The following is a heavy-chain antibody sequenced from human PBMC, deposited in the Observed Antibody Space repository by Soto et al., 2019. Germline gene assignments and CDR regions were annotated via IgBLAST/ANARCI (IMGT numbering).Heavy chain of an antibody. CDR2: ISYDGSNK. D-gene: IGHD6-6*01. J-gene: IGHJ5*02. CDR3: AKDPYSSSSPDWFDP. Sequence: QVQLVESGGGVVQPGRSLRLSCAASGFTFSSYGMHWVRQAPGKGLEWVALISYDGSNKYYADSVKGRFTISRDNSKNTLYLQMNSLRAEDTAVYYCAKDPYSSSSPDWFDPWGQGTLVTVSS. V-gene: IGHV3-30*18. CDR1: GFTFSSYG.